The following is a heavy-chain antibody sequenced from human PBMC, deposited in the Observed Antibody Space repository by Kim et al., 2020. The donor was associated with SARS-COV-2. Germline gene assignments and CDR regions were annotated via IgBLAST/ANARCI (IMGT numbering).Heavy chain of an antibody. CDR2: IRSKANTYAT. CDR3: RGAVREDY. CDR1: GFTFSASA. Sequence: GGSLRLSCAASGFTFSASAIHWVRQASGKGLEWVGRIRSKANTYATGYAASVEGRITISRDDSKNTAYLQMNSLKTEDTADYYCRGAVREDYWGQGTPVT. D-gene: IGHD2-15*01. J-gene: IGHJ4*02. V-gene: IGHV3-73*01.